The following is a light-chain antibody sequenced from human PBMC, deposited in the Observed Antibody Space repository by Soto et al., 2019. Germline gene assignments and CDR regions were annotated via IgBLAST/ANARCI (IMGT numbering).Light chain of an antibody. V-gene: IGLV2-8*01. J-gene: IGLJ2*01. Sequence: QSALTQPPSASGSPGQSVTISCTGTSSDVGSYKYVSWYQQHPGKAPKLMIYEVSQRPSGVPDRFSGSKSGNTASLTVSGFQADDEADYYCSSYAGSNNPVVFGGGTKLTVL. CDR3: SSYAGSNNPVV. CDR1: SSDVGSYKY. CDR2: EVS.